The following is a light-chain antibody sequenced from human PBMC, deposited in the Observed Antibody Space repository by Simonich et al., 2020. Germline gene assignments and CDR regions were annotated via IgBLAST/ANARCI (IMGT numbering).Light chain of an antibody. CDR3: SSYTSSSTWV. CDR2: DVS. J-gene: IGLJ3*02. CDR1: SSDVGGYNY. V-gene: IGLV2-14*01. Sequence: QSALTQPASVSGSPGQSITISCTGTSSDVGGYNYFSWYQQHPGTAPKLMIYDVSKRPSGVSNRFSGSKSGKTASLTLSGLQAEDEADYYCSSYTSSSTWVFGGGTKLTVL.